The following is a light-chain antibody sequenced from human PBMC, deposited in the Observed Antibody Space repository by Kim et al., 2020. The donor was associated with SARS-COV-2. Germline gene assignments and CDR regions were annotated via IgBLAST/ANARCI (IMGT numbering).Light chain of an antibody. V-gene: IGLV2-11*01. Sequence: GQFVTISCTGTSSDVGGHNYVSWYQQHPGKGPKLMIYDVNKRPSGVPDRFSGSKSGNTASLTISGLQAEDEADYYCCSYAGSYTLVFGGGTQLTVL. CDR2: DVN. CDR3: CSYAGSYTLV. CDR1: SSDVGGHNY. J-gene: IGLJ3*02.